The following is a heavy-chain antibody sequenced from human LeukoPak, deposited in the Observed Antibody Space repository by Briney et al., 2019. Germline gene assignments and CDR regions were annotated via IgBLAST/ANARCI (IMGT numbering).Heavy chain of an antibody. V-gene: IGHV4-4*02. D-gene: IGHD3-10*01. J-gene: IGHJ3*02. CDR1: GGSISSSNW. CDR3: AKSNGYGLVDI. Sequence: SGTLSLTCAVSGGSISSSNWWSWVRQPPGKGLEWIGEIYHSGSTNYNPSLKSRGTISVDKSKNQFSLKLNSVIAADTAVYYCAKSNGYGLVDIWGQGTMVTVSS. CDR2: IYHSGST.